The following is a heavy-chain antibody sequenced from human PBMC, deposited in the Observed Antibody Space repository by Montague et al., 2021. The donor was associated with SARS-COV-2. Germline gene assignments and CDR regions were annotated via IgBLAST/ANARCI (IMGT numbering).Heavy chain of an antibody. J-gene: IGHJ6*02. CDR1: SGSISTGHH. CDR3: ARDHGQWFGELWGHGLDV. Sequence: TLSLTCSVSSGSISTGHHWSWIRQHPMKGLEWIGYIYYSGSTYYNPXXEGRVTISIDTAKNQFSLELTSMTAADTAVYYCARDHGQWFGELWGHGLDVWGQGTTVIVSS. V-gene: IGHV4-31*03. D-gene: IGHD3-10*01. CDR2: IYYSGST.